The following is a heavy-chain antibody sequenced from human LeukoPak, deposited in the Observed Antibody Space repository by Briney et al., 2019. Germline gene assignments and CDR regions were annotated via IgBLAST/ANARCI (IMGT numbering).Heavy chain of an antibody. D-gene: IGHD1-7*01. CDR1: GGSISTYY. Sequence: SETLSLTCTVSGGSISTYYWGWIRQPPGKGLEWIGSIYYSGSTYYNPSLKSRVTISVDTSKNQFSLKLSSVTAADTAVYYCARPRAYNWNYAYFDYWGQGTLVTVSS. CDR3: ARPRAYNWNYAYFDY. V-gene: IGHV4-39*01. J-gene: IGHJ4*02. CDR2: IYYSGST.